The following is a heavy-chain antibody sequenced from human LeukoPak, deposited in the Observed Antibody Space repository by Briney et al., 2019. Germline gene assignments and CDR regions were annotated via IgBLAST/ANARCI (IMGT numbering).Heavy chain of an antibody. Sequence: PGGSLRLSCAASGFTVSSNYMSWVRQAPGKGLEWVSAISGSGGSTYYADSVKGRFTISRDNSKNTLYLQMNSLRAEDTAVYYCAKESTRYQLLYTVWGPFDYWGQGTLVTVSS. J-gene: IGHJ4*02. CDR1: GFTVSSNY. CDR2: ISGSGGST. V-gene: IGHV3-23*01. D-gene: IGHD2-2*02. CDR3: AKESTRYQLLYTVWGPFDY.